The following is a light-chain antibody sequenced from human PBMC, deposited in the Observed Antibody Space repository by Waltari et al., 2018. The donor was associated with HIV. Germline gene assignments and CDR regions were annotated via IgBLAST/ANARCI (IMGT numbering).Light chain of an antibody. Sequence: QSALTQPASVSGSPGQSITISCTGTSSDVGSYNLVSWYQQHPGKAPKLMIYEVSKRPSGVSNRSSVSKSGNTASLTISGLQAEDEADYYCCSYAGSSTFYVFGTGTKVTVL. CDR2: EVS. J-gene: IGLJ1*01. CDR3: CSYAGSSTFYV. CDR1: SSDVGSYNL. V-gene: IGLV2-23*02.